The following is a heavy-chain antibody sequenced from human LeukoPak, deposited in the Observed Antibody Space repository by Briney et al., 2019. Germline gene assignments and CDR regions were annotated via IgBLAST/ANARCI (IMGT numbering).Heavy chain of an antibody. V-gene: IGHV3-23*01. CDR3: AKGPFGGVIGPVDSFDI. D-gene: IGHD3-16*02. J-gene: IGHJ3*02. CDR2: ISGSGGST. Sequence: GGSLRLSCAASGFTFSSYAMSWVRQAPGKGLEWVSAISGSGGSTYYADSVKGRFTISRDNSKNTLYLQMNSLRAEDTAVYYCAKGPFGGVIGPVDSFDIWGQGTMVTVSS. CDR1: GFTFSSYA.